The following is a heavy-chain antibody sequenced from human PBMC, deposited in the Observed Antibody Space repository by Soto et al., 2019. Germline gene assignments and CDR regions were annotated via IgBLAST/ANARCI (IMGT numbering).Heavy chain of an antibody. CDR3: ARRITMVRGVIAPGRYYGMDV. J-gene: IGHJ6*02. D-gene: IGHD3-10*01. Sequence: SETLSLTCTVSGGSISSSSYYWGWIRQPPGKGLEWIGSIYYSGSTYYNPSLKSRVTISVDTSKNQFSLKLSSVTAADTAVYYCARRITMVRGVIAPGRYYGMDVWGQGTTDTFSS. CDR2: IYYSGST. V-gene: IGHV4-39*01. CDR1: GGSISSSSYY.